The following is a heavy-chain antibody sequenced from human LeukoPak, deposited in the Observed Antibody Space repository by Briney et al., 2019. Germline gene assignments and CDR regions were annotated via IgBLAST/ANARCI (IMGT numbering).Heavy chain of an antibody. D-gene: IGHD3-10*01. CDR2: IYTSGST. J-gene: IGHJ6*04. CDR1: GGSISSYY. Sequence: PSETLSLTCTVSGGSISSYYWSWIRQPAGKGLEWIGRIYTSGSTNYNPSLKSRVTMSVDTSKNQFSLKLSSVTAADTAVYYCARDLYYYGSGSYLRDVWGKGTTVTISS. V-gene: IGHV4-4*07. CDR3: ARDLYYYGSGSYLRDV.